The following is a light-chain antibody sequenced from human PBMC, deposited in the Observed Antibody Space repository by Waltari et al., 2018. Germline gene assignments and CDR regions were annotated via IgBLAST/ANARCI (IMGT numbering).Light chain of an antibody. CDR3: QQSYSTPLT. CDR2: AAS. J-gene: IGKJ4*01. V-gene: IGKV1-39*01. CDR1: QSISSY. Sequence: DIQMTQSPSSLSASVGDRVTITCRASQSISSYLNWYQQKPGKAPKLLIYAASSLQSGVPSRFSGSGSGTVFTLTISSLQPEDFATYYCQQSYSTPLTFGGGTKVESK.